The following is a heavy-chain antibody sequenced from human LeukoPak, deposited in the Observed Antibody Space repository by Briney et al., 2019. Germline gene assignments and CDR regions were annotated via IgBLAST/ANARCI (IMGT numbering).Heavy chain of an antibody. J-gene: IGHJ3*02. CDR2: IYRGDST. V-gene: IGHV3-66*01. CDR3: ARDGDYGDYSHAFDI. Sequence: QPGGSLRLSCAASGFTVSSTYMNWVRQAPGKGLEWVSVIYRGDSTYYAESVKGRFTISRDDSKNTLYLQMNSLGAEDTAVYYCARDGDYGDYSHAFDIWGQGTMVTVSS. D-gene: IGHD4-17*01. CDR1: GFTVSSTY.